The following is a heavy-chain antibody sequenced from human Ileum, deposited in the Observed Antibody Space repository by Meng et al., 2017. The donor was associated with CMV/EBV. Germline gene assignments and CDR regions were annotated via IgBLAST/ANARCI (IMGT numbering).Heavy chain of an antibody. V-gene: IGHV3-11*04. J-gene: IGHJ4*02. CDR2: ISSSGSPI. Sequence: CAASGFTFSASSLSWIRQAPGKGLEWVSYISSSGSPIYFADSVKGRFTISRDNAKNSLYLQMNSLRAEDTAVYYCARDQRGYSYGHDYWGQGTLVTV. D-gene: IGHD5-18*01. CDR3: ARDQRGYSYGHDY. CDR1: GFTFSASS.